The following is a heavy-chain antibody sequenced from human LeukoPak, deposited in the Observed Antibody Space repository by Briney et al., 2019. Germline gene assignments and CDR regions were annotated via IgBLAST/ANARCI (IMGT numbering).Heavy chain of an antibody. V-gene: IGHV1-8*02. Sequence: ASVKVSCKASGYTFTGYYMHWVRQATGQGLEWMGWMNPDSGNTGYAQKFQGRVTMTRNTSISTAYMELSSLRSEDTAVYYCARGEGIAAAGTNYWGQGTLVTVSS. J-gene: IGHJ4*02. CDR1: GYTFTGYY. CDR3: ARGEGIAAAGTNY. D-gene: IGHD6-13*01. CDR2: MNPDSGNT.